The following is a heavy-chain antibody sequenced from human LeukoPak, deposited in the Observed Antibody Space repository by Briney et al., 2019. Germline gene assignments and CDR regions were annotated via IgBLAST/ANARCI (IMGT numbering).Heavy chain of an antibody. J-gene: IGHJ6*02. CDR2: IYYSGST. D-gene: IGHD2-15*01. Sequence: SETLSLTCTVSGGSISSYYWSWIRQPPGKGLEWIGYIYYSGSTNYNPSLKSRVTISVDTSKNQFSLKLSSVTAADTAVYYCARHSSLAVFPLYYGMDVWGQGTTVTVSS. CDR3: ARHSSLAVFPLYYGMDV. CDR1: GGSISSYY. V-gene: IGHV4-59*08.